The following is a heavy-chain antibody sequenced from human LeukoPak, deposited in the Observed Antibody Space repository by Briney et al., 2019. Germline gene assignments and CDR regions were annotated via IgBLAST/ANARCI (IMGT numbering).Heavy chain of an antibody. CDR2: ISSSGSTI. V-gene: IGHV3-48*03. D-gene: IGHD2-21*02. CDR3: ARASCGGDCEVGWFDP. J-gene: IGHJ5*02. CDR1: GSTFSSYE. Sequence: GGSLRLSCAASGSTFSSYEMNWVRQAPGKGLEWVSYISSSGSTIYHADSVKGRFTISRDNSKNTLYLQMNSLRAEDTAVYYCARASCGGDCEVGWFDPWGQGTLVTVSS.